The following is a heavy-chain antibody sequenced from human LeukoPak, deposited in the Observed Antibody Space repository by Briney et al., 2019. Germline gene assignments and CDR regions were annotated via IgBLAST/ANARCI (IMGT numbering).Heavy chain of an antibody. J-gene: IGHJ5*02. D-gene: IGHD6-13*01. V-gene: IGHV1-24*01. CDR3: ATPRFSSSWYAWFDP. CDR2: FDPEDGET. CDR1: GYTLTELS. Sequence: GASVKVSGKVSGYTLTELSMHWVRQAPGKGLEWMGGFDPEDGETIYAQKFQGRVTMTEDTSTDTAYMELSSLRSEDTAVYYCATPRFSSSWYAWFDPWGQGTLVTVSS.